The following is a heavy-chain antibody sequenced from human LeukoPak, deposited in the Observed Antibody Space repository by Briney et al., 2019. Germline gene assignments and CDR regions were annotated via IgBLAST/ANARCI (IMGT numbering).Heavy chain of an antibody. CDR2: ISGSGGST. Sequence: PGGSLRLSCAASGFTFSSYAMSWVRQSPGKGLEWVSTISGSGGSTYYADSVKGRFTISRDNSKNTLYLQMNSLRAEDTAVYYCATNLEKYGPGSYNWFAPWGLGTLVTVSS. J-gene: IGHJ5*02. CDR1: GFTFSSYA. V-gene: IGHV3-23*01. D-gene: IGHD3-10*01. CDR3: ATNLEKYGPGSYNWFAP.